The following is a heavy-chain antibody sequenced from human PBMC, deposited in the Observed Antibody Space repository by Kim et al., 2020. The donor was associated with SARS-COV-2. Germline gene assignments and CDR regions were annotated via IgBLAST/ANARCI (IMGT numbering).Heavy chain of an antibody. CDR2: IYHSGST. CDR3: ARVIYSYGSREGFDY. CDR1: GGSISSSNW. J-gene: IGHJ4*02. D-gene: IGHD5-18*01. V-gene: IGHV4-4*02. Sequence: SETLSLTCAVSGGSISSSNWWSWVRQPPGKGLEWIGEIYHSGSTNYNPSLKSRVTISVDKSKNQFSLKLSSVTAADTAVYYCARVIYSYGSREGFDYWGQGTLVTVSS.